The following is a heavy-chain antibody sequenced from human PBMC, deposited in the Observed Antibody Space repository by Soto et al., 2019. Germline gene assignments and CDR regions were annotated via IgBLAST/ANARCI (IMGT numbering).Heavy chain of an antibody. V-gene: IGHV1-18*01. CDR3: ARGEGEFGEFLPAYYGMDV. Sequence: ASVKVSCKASGYTFSSYFISWVRQAPGQGLEWMGWISAYNGNTNYAQKLQGRVTMTRNTSISTAYMELSSLRSEDTAVYYCARGEGEFGEFLPAYYGMDVWGQGTTVTVSS. D-gene: IGHD3-10*01. J-gene: IGHJ6*02. CDR1: GYTFSSYF. CDR2: ISAYNGNT.